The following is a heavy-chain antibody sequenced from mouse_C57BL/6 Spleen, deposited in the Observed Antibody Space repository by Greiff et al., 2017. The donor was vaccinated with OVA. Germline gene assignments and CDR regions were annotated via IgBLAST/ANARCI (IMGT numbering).Heavy chain of an antibody. Sequence: EVKLMESGAELVRPGASVKLSCTASGFNIKDDYMHWVKQRPEQGLEWIGWIDPENGDTEYASKFQGKATITADTSSNTAYLQLSSLTSEDTAVYYCTTGGRWDFDYWGQGTTLTVSS. CDR1: GFNIKDDY. CDR2: IDPENGDT. V-gene: IGHV14-4*01. CDR3: TTGGRWDFDY. J-gene: IGHJ2*01. D-gene: IGHD3-3*01.